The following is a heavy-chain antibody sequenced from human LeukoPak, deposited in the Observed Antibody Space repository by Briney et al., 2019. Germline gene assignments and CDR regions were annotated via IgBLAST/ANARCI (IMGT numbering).Heavy chain of an antibody. J-gene: IGHJ4*02. CDR2: SYFSGGT. CDR3: ARRGRNYAFDL. V-gene: IGHV4-39*01. Sequence: SETLSLTCTVSGGSLSSSDYSWDWIRQSLEKGLEWIGNSYFSGGTYYSPSLKSRVTISADTSKNQFSLKLSSVTAADTAVYYCARRGRNYAFDLWGQGTPVTVSS. CDR1: GGSLSSSDYS. D-gene: IGHD4-11*01.